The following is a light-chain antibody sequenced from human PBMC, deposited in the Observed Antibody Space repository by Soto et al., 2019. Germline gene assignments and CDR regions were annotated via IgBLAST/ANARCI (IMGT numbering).Light chain of an antibody. CDR3: SSTTSRTTLV. V-gene: IGLV2-14*03. J-gene: IGLJ2*01. CDR1: HSDIGYYNS. CDR2: DVS. Sequence: QSALTQPASVSGSPGQSIAISCTGTHSDIGYYNSVSWYQHHPCKAPKLIITDVSNRPSGVSNRFSGSKSGNTASLTISGLQAEDEADYYWSSTTSRTTLVFGGGTKVTVL.